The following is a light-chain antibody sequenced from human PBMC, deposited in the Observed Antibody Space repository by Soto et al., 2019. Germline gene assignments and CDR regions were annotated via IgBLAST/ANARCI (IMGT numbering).Light chain of an antibody. J-gene: IGKJ4*01. Sequence: DIQMTQSPSSVSGSVGDRVTITCRASQDITRCLAWYQQKPGKAPKLLIYGASSLQSGVPSRFSGSGSETDFTLTISSLQPEDSATYYCQQTNTFPLTFGGGTKVDIK. CDR3: QQTNTFPLT. V-gene: IGKV1-12*01. CDR1: QDITRC. CDR2: GAS.